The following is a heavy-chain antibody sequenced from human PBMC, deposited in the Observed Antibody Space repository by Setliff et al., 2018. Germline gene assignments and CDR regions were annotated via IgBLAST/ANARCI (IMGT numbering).Heavy chain of an antibody. CDR1: GFTFSTYR. Sequence: PGGSLRLSCAASGFTFSTYRMNWVRQAPGKGLEWVSSIRSSSSHIGYADSVKGRFTISRDNAKKSLYLQMNSLRAEDTAIYYCAKVYRPQFSPGFDYWGQGALVTVSS. D-gene: IGHD6-6*01. CDR2: IRSSSSHI. V-gene: IGHV3-21*01. J-gene: IGHJ4*02. CDR3: AKVYRPQFSPGFDY.